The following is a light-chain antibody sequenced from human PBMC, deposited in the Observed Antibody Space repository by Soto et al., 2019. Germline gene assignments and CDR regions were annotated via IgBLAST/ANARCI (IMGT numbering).Light chain of an antibody. CDR2: AAS. V-gene: IGKV1-39*01. J-gene: IGKJ4*01. CDR3: QQSSSTLLPT. CDR1: QSISTY. Sequence: DIQMTQSPSSLSASVGDRVTITCRASQSISTYLNWFQQRPGKAPKLLIYAASTLQSGVPSRFSGSGSGTAFPLTISSLQNEDFAKYYCQQSSSTLLPTFGGGTRVDIK.